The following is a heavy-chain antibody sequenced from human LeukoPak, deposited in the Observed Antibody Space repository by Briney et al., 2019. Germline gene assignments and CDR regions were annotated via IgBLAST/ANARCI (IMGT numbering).Heavy chain of an antibody. Sequence: GGSLRLSCAASGFTFSSYSMNWVRQAPGKGLEWVSSISSSSSYIYYADSVKGRFTISRDNAKNSLYLQMNSLRAEDTAVYYCARSVPGKRNYYGMDVWGQGTTVTVSS. CDR2: ISSSSSYI. D-gene: IGHD3-10*01. CDR3: ARSVPGKRNYYGMDV. CDR1: GFTFSSYS. J-gene: IGHJ6*02. V-gene: IGHV3-21*01.